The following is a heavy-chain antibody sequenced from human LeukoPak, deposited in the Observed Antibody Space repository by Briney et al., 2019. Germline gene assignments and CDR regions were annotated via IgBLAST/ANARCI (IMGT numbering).Heavy chain of an antibody. CDR3: ARDLGHSGYDLYDY. CDR1: GITFSKYW. Sequence: VGSLRLSCVDSGITFSKYWMNWVRQAPGKGLEWVANMKHDGNEKHYVDSVEGRFTISRDNAKGSLYLQMNNLRAEDTAVYYCARDLGHSGYDLYDYWGQGTLVTVSS. V-gene: IGHV3-7*01. J-gene: IGHJ4*02. CDR2: MKHDGNEK. D-gene: IGHD5-12*01.